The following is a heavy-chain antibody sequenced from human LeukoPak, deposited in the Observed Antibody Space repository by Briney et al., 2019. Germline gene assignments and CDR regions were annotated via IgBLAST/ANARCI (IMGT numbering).Heavy chain of an antibody. J-gene: IGHJ6*04. CDR1: GYTFTSYG. D-gene: IGHD3-10*01. V-gene: IGHV1-18*04. CDR3: ARDRSYYYGSGSFYYYGMDV. Sequence: ASVKVSFKASGYTFTSYGISWVRQAPGQGREWMGWISAYNGNTNYARKLQGRVTMTTDTSTSTAYMELRSLRSDDTAVYYCARDRSYYYGSGSFYYYGMDVWGKGTTVTVSS. CDR2: ISAYNGNT.